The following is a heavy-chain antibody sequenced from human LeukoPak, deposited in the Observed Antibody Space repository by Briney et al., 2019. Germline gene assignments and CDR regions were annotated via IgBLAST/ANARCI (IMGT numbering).Heavy chain of an antibody. Sequence: PSETLSLTCSVSGGSISSSSYYWGWIRQPPGRGLEWIGSIYYNGTTYYNPSLKSRVTISVDTSKNQFSLKLTSVTAADSAVYYCARNATYPFDSWGQGTLVTVFS. CDR3: ARNATYPFDS. V-gene: IGHV4-39*07. CDR2: IYYNGTT. CDR1: GGSISSSSYY. J-gene: IGHJ4*02.